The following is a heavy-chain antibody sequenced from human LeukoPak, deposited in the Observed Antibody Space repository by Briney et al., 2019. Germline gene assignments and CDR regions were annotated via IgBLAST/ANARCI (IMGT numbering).Heavy chain of an antibody. V-gene: IGHV3-23*01. CDR2: ITASGGNT. J-gene: IGHJ4*02. D-gene: IGHD3-10*01. CDR3: AKRSGGYYFDY. Sequence: GGSLRLSCAASGFTFSNSAVSWVRQAPGKGLEWVSSITASGGNTYYADSVKGRFTISRDNSKNTLALQMNSLRAEDTAVYYCAKRSGGYYFDYWGQGTLVTVSS. CDR1: GFTFSNSA.